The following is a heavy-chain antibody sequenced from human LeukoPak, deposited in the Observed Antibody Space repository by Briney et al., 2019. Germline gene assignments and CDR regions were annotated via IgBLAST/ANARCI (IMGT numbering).Heavy chain of an antibody. CDR2: IYPSGST. CDR3: VRERDWDVSGMDV. D-gene: IGHD2-21*02. J-gene: IGHJ6*02. CDR1: GXSISSYH. Sequence: PSETLSLTCTVSGXSISSYHWSWIRQSAGKGLESIARIYPSGSTNYNPSLESRVTMSIDTSRNQFSLKLNSVTAADTAMYYCVRERDWDVSGMDVWGRGTTVTVSS. V-gene: IGHV4-4*07.